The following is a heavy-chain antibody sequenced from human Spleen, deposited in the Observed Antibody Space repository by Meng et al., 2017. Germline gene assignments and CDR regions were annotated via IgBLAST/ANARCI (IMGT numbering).Heavy chain of an antibody. CDR2: IKEDGSKT. V-gene: IGHV3-7*01. CDR1: GFTFNSYW. CDR3: ARIGGYSLDY. J-gene: IGHJ4*02. Sequence: GGSLRLSCAASGFTFNSYWMTWVRQAPGKGLEWVANIKEDGSKTYYVDSVKGRFTISRDNAKNSLYLQMNSLRAEDTAVYYCARIGGYSLDYWGQGRLVTVSS. D-gene: IGHD5-18*01.